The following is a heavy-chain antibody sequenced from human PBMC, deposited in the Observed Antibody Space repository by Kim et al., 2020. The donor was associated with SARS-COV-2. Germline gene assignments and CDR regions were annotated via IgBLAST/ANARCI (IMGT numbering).Heavy chain of an antibody. Sequence: SETLSLTCAVYGGSFSGYDWNWIRQPPGKGLEWIGEIYHSGSINYNPYLKSRVIISMDTSKNKFSLKVTSVTAADTGFYFCARGRAAVVPSPILGIGPHYDYFSMDVWGHGTTVTVSS. CDR3: ARGRAAVVPSPILGIGPHYDYFSMDV. V-gene: IGHV4-34*01. D-gene: IGHD2-2*02. CDR2: IYHSGSI. J-gene: IGHJ6*02. CDR1: GGSFSGYD.